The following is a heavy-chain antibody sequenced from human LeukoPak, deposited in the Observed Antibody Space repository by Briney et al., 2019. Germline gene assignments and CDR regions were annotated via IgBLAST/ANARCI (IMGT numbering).Heavy chain of an antibody. CDR3: ARQGTGIQPSN. V-gene: IGHV4-39*01. J-gene: IGHJ4*02. CDR1: GGSISGSSYY. Sequence: SETLSLTCTVSGGSISGSSYYWGWIRQPPGKGLEWIGSIYYSGSTYYNPSLKSRVTISVDTSKNQFSLKLSSVTAADTAVYYCARQGTGIQPSNWGQGTLVTVSS. CDR2: IYYSGST. D-gene: IGHD5-18*01.